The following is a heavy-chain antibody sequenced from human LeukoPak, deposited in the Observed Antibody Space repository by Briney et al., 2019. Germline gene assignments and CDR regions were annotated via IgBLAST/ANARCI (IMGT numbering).Heavy chain of an antibody. V-gene: IGHV3-53*01. Sequence: GGSLRLSCAASGFTVSSNYMSWVRQAPGKGLEWVSVIYSGGSTYYADSVKGRFTISRDNSKNTLYLQMNSLRAEDTAVYYCARVSSMLRGPLVIQYFDFWGQGTLVTVSS. CDR2: IYSGGST. CDR1: GFTVSSNY. CDR3: ARVSSMLRGPLVIQYFDF. J-gene: IGHJ4*02. D-gene: IGHD3-10*01.